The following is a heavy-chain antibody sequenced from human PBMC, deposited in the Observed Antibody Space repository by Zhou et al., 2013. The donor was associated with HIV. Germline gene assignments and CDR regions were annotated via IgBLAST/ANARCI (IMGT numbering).Heavy chain of an antibody. D-gene: IGHD6-6*01. CDR1: GYTFPDYD. J-gene: IGHJ6*02. V-gene: IGHV1-8*01. CDR3: ARGLVFYRRVYGMDV. CDR2: MNPNSGNT. Sequence: QVQLVQSGTEVKKPGTSVKVSCKASGYTFPDYDINWVRQATGQGLEWMGWMNPNSGNTGYAQKFHGRVTMTRNTSMSTAYIELSSLTSEDTAVYYCARGLVFYRRVYGMDVWGQGTTVTVSS.